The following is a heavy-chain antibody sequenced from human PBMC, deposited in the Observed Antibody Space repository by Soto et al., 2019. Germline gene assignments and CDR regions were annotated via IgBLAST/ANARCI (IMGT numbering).Heavy chain of an antibody. CDR2: ISGSGVSA. V-gene: IGHV3-23*01. J-gene: IGHJ1*01. Sequence: EVQLLESGGGLVQPVGSLRLSCAASGFTFSSYAMTWVRQAPGKGLEYVSTISGSGVSAYYADSVKGRFTISRDNSKDTLYLQMNSLRAEDTAIYYCAKPRQVYWGQGTLVTVSS. CDR3: AKPRQVY. CDR1: GFTFSSYA.